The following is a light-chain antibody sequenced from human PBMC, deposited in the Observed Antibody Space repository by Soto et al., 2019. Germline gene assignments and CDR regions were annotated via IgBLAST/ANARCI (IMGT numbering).Light chain of an antibody. CDR3: QQYDTYRT. J-gene: IGKJ1*01. CDR2: DAS. Sequence: DIQLTQPPSTLSASVRARVTITCRASQSISRWLAWYQQKPGKAPNLLIYDASILESGVPSRFSGSGSGTEFTLTISSLQPDDFATYYCQQYDTYRTFGQGTKVDIK. CDR1: QSISRW. V-gene: IGKV1-5*01.